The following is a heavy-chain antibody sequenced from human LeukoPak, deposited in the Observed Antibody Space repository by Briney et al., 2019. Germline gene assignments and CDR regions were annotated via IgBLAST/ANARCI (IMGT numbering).Heavy chain of an antibody. CDR3: AGEDYYDSGYYYSSWFDP. D-gene: IGHD3-22*01. CDR2: IIPIFGTA. Sequence: GASVKVSCKASGGTFSSYAISWVRQAPGQGLEWMGGIIPIFGTANYAQKFQGRVTITADESTSTAYMELSSLRSEDTAVYYCAGEDYYDSGYYYSSWFDPWGQGTLVTVSS. J-gene: IGHJ5*02. CDR1: GGTFSSYA. V-gene: IGHV1-69*13.